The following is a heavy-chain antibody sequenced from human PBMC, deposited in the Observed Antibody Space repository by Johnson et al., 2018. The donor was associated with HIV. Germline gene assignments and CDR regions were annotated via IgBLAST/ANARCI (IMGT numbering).Heavy chain of an antibody. CDR1: GFTFSNAW. CDR2: IKSKTDGGTT. V-gene: IGHV3-15*01. CDR3: ARSPSIDDAFDI. D-gene: IGHD2/OR15-2a*01. J-gene: IGHJ3*02. Sequence: VQLVESGGGLVKPGGSLRLSCAASGFTFSNAWMSWVRQAPGKGLEWVGRIKSKTDGGTTDYAAPVKGRFTISRDDSKNTLYLQMNSLRAEDTAVYYCARSPSIDDAFDIWGQGTMVTVSS.